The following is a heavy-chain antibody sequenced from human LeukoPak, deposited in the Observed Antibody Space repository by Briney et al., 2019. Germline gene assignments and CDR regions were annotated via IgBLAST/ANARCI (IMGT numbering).Heavy chain of an antibody. CDR2: IYTSGST. CDR3: ARAIAAAEGVTYYYYMDV. D-gene: IGHD6-13*01. V-gene: IGHV4-38-2*02. J-gene: IGHJ6*03. CDR1: GYSISSGYY. Sequence: SETLSLTCTVSGYSISSGYYWGWIRQPPGKGLEWIGRIYTSGSTNYNPSLKSRVTISVDTSKNQFSLKLSSVTAADTAVYYCARAIAAAEGVTYYYYMDVWGKGTTVTISS.